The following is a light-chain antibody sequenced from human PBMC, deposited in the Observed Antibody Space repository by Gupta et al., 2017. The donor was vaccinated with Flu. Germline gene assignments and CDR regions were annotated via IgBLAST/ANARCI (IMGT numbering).Light chain of an antibody. Sequence: DIVMTQSPDSLPLSLGERATINCKSSHSLLSNSYKKNYLAWFQQKPGQPPKLLLYWASSRESGVPDRFSGSGSGTDFTLTISGLQAEDVAIYYCQQYSSYPKTFGGGTQVEI. J-gene: IGKJ4*01. CDR3: QQYSSYPKT. CDR1: HSLLSNSYKKNY. V-gene: IGKV4-1*01. CDR2: WAS.